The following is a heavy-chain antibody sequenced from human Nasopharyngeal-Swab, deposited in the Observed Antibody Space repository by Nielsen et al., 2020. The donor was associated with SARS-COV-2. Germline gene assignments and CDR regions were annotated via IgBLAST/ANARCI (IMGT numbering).Heavy chain of an antibody. CDR2: IYYSGST. J-gene: IGHJ4*02. D-gene: IGHD6-19*01. Sequence: RQAPGKGLEWIGYIYYSGSTNYNPSLKSRVTISVDTSKNQFSLKLSSVTAADTAVYYCARGGSGWSPTFDYWGQGTLVTVSS. V-gene: IGHV4-59*01. CDR3: ARGGSGWSPTFDY.